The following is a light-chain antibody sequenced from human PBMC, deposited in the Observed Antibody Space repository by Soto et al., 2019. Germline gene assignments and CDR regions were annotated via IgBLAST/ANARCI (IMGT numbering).Light chain of an antibody. CDR3: QQANSFPLT. Sequence: DIQLTQSPSPVSASVGDRVTITCRASQGISSWLAWYQQKPGTAPNLLISAASSLQSGVPSRFSGSGSGTDFTLIISNLQPEDFAIYYCQQANSFPLTFGGGTKVEIK. J-gene: IGKJ4*01. CDR2: AAS. V-gene: IGKV1-12*01. CDR1: QGISSW.